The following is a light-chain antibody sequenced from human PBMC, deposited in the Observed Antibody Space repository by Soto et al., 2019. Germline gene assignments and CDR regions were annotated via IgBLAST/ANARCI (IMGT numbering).Light chain of an antibody. J-gene: IGLJ1*01. Sequence: QSALTQPASVSGSPGQSITISCTGTSSDVGGYNYVSRYQQHPGKAPKLMIYDVRNRPSGVSNRFSGSKSGNTASLTISGLQAEDEADYYCSSYTSSSILYVFGTGTKVTVL. CDR2: DVR. CDR3: SSYTSSSILYV. V-gene: IGLV2-14*01. CDR1: SSDVGGYNY.